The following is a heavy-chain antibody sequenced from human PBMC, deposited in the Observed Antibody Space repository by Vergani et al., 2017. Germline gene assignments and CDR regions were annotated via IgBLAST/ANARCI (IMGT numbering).Heavy chain of an antibody. Sequence: QVQLVQSGAEVKTPGASVKVSCKASGYTFTSYAMHWVRQAPGQRLEWMGWINAGNGNTKYSQKFQGRVTITRDTSASTAYMELSSLRSEDTAVYYCARGGDDSNYPLYYWGQGTLVTVSS. CDR3: ARGGDDSNYPLYY. CDR2: INAGNGNT. V-gene: IGHV1-3*01. J-gene: IGHJ4*02. CDR1: GYTFTSYA. D-gene: IGHD4-11*01.